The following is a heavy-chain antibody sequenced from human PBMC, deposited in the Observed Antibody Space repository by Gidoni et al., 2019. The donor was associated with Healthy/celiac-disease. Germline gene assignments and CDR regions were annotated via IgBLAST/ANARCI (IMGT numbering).Heavy chain of an antibody. J-gene: IGHJ3*02. CDR2: IYPGDSDT. CDR1: GYSFTRYW. V-gene: IGHV5-51*01. CDR3: ARHRCGIAAAGTAYDAFDI. Sequence: EVQLVQSGAAVKKPGESLQISCQGSGYSFTRYWIGWVRQMPGKGLEWLGIIYPGDSDTRYSPSGQGQVTISADKSISTAYRQWSSLKASDTAMYYCARHRCGIAAAGTAYDAFDIWGQGTMVTVSS. D-gene: IGHD6-13*01.